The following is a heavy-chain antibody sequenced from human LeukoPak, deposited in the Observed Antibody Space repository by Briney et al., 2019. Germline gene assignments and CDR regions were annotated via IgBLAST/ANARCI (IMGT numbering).Heavy chain of an antibody. CDR1: GYSFTSFY. CDR2: INPSGGTT. D-gene: IGHD3-3*01. CDR3: AREAYDMCSGTWFYYGMDV. V-gene: IGHV1-46*04. Sequence: GASVKVSCKASGYSFTSFYIHWVRPAPGQGLEWMGVINPSGGTTSYAQKLQGKLTMTRDTSTSTVYMELISLRSEDTAVYYCAREAYDMCSGTWFYYGMDVWGQGTTVTVSS. J-gene: IGHJ6*02.